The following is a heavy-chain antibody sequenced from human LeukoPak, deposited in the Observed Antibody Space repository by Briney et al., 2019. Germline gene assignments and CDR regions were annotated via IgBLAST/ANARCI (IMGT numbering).Heavy chain of an antibody. CDR2: IYDIGST. CDR1: GGSVSRDR. J-gene: IGHJ4*02. Sequence: PSETLSLTCTVSGGSVSRDRWSWIRQPPGKGLEWIGYIYDIGSTIYNPSLQSRVTMSVDTSRNQLSLKLTSVTAADTAVYFCATGRDAYKTGYWGQGTLVTVSS. D-gene: IGHD5-24*01. CDR3: ATGRDAYKTGY. V-gene: IGHV4-59*02.